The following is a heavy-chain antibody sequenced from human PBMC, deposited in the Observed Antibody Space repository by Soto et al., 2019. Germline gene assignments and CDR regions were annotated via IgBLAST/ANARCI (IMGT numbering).Heavy chain of an antibody. Sequence: EVQLLESGGGLVQPGGSLRLSCAASGFTFSSYAMSWVRQAPGKGLEWVSAISGSGGSTYYADSVKGRFTISRDNSKNALYLQINSLRAEDTAVYYCAKDTRFITGTTSPWGQGTLVTVSS. D-gene: IGHD1-7*01. CDR1: GFTFSSYA. J-gene: IGHJ5*02. V-gene: IGHV3-23*01. CDR3: AKDTRFITGTTSP. CDR2: ISGSGGST.